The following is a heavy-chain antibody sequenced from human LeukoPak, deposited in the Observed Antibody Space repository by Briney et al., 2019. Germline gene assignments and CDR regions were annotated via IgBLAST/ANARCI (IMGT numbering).Heavy chain of an antibody. CDR1: GYSISSGYF. CDR3: ARARNYYDSSDYYYEGDAFDI. V-gene: IGHV4-61*01. J-gene: IGHJ3*02. Sequence: SETLSLTCTVSGYSISSGYFWGWMRQPPGKGLECIGYIYYSGSTNYNPSLKSRVTISVDTSKNQFSLKLSSVTAADTAVYYCARARNYYDSSDYYYEGDAFDIWGQGTMVTVSS. CDR2: IYYSGST. D-gene: IGHD3-22*01.